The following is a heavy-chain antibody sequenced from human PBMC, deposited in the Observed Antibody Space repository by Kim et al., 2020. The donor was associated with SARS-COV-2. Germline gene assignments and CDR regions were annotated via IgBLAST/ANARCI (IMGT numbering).Heavy chain of an antibody. D-gene: IGHD2-21*02. CDR2: IYHSGRT. J-gene: IGHJ4*02. CDR3: VRGGGGNSEYY. CDR1: GGSISSANW. Sequence: SETLSLTCAVSGGSISSANWWSWVRQPPGKGLEWIGEIYHSGRTNYNPSLKSRVTISVDKSNNHFSLTLNSVTAADTAVYYCVRGGGGNSEYYWGQGTLVTVSS. V-gene: IGHV4-4*02.